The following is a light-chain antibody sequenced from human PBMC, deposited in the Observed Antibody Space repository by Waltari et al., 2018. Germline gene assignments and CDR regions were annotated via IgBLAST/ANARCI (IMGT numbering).Light chain of an antibody. CDR3: QQYGAARYT. Sequence: EIVLTQSPGTLSVSPGESATLSCRTSQSVDSFYISWYQQKPGQAPRPIILGAPSRATGVPDRFSGSGSGTHFTLTISRLEPEDFAVYYCQQYGAARYTFGPGTRLDLK. CDR2: GAP. CDR1: QSVDSFY. V-gene: IGKV3-20*01. J-gene: IGKJ3*01.